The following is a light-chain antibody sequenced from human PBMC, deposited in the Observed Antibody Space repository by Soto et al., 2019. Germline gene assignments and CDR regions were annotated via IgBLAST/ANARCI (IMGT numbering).Light chain of an antibody. CDR3: QQYGSSFRT. CDR2: GAS. Sequence: EIVLTQSPGTLSLSPGERATLSCRASQSVSSSDLAWYQQKPGQAPRLLIYGASSRATGLPDRFSGSGSGTYFTVTISRLEPEDFAVYYCQQYGSSFRTFGQGTKVEIK. V-gene: IGKV3-20*01. CDR1: QSVSSSD. J-gene: IGKJ1*01.